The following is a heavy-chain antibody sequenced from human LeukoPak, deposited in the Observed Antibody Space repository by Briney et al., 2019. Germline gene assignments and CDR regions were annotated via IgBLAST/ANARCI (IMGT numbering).Heavy chain of an antibody. V-gene: IGHV3-23*01. Sequence: PGGCLRLSCAASGFTFSNYAMSWVRQAPGKGLEWGSVIIGSSGSTFYADSVKGRFTISRDNSKNTLYPQMNSLRAEDTAVYYCAKGGYDYVEIGYFDYWGQGTLVTVSS. D-gene: IGHD5-12*01. CDR3: AKGGYDYVEIGYFDY. J-gene: IGHJ4*02. CDR1: GFTFSNYA. CDR2: IIGSSGST.